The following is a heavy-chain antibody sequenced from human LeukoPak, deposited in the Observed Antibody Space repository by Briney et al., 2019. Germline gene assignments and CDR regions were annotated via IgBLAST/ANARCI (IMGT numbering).Heavy chain of an antibody. CDR2: IYPGDSDT. D-gene: IGHD1-26*01. V-gene: IGHV5-51*01. Sequence: GESLKISCKGSGYSFTTYWIGWVRQMPGKGLEWMGIIYPGDSDTRYSPSFQGQVTISVDKFISTAYLQWSSLKASDTAIYYCARLLSLGELDIDPWGQGTLVTVSS. CDR1: GYSFTTYW. CDR3: ARLLSLGELDIDP. J-gene: IGHJ5*02.